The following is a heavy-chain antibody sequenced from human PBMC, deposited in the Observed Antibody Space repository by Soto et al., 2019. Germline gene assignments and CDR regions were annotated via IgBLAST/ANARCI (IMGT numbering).Heavy chain of an antibody. CDR2: ISPYNDYT. CDR3: ARGGYYDNSWGKLSHYGLDV. J-gene: IGHJ6*02. CDR1: GYTFIRYG. V-gene: IGHV1-18*01. Sequence: QVQLAQSANEVKKPGASVRVSCKAAGYTFIRYGIAWVRQAPGQGLEWMGWISPYNDYTVYAQKFQGRVSMTADTSTXXXDXHLRGLKSDDTAVYYCARGGYYDNSWGKLSHYGLDVWGQGTSVSVSS. D-gene: IGHD3-16*01.